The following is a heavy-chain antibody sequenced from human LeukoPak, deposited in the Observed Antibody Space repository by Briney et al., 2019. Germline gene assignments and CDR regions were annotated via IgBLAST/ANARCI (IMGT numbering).Heavy chain of an antibody. D-gene: IGHD2-2*01. Sequence: SETLSLTCTVGGGSLSGHYWGWLRQPPGKGLELVGHIYYTGTTFYNPSLNSRITITLDTSSNQFSLRLTSVIAADTAVYYCARFSWGCSTASCYLTNWDQGTLVTVSS. J-gene: IGHJ4*02. CDR2: IYYTGTT. CDR3: ARFSWGCSTASCYLTN. CDR1: GGSLSGHY. V-gene: IGHV4-59*11.